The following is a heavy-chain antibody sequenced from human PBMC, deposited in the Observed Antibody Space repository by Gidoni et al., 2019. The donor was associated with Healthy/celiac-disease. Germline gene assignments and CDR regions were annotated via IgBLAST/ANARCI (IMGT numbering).Heavy chain of an antibody. CDR1: GGSISSGGYS. CDR2: IYHSGST. V-gene: IGHV4-30-2*01. Sequence: QLQLQESGSGLVKPSQTLSLTCAVSGGSISSGGYSWSCIRQPPGKGLEWIGYIYHSGSTSYNPSLKSRVTISVDRSKNQFSLKLSSVTAADTAVYYCATSPVAGNGPLPPFWFDPWGQGTLVTVSS. J-gene: IGHJ5*02. D-gene: IGHD6-19*01. CDR3: ATSPVAGNGPLPPFWFDP.